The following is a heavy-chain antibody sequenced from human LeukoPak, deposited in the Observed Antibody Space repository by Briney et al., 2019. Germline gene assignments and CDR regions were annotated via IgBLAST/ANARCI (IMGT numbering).Heavy chain of an antibody. J-gene: IGHJ6*02. CDR1: GFTFSSYA. Sequence: PGGSLRLSCAASGFTFSSYAMSWVRQAPGKGLEWASAISGSGGSTYYADSVKGRFTISRDNSKNTLYLQMNSLRAEDTAVYYCAKGTYCSSTSCYTYYYYYGMDVWGQGTTVTVSS. CDR2: ISGSGGST. V-gene: IGHV3-23*01. CDR3: AKGTYCSSTSCYTYYYYYGMDV. D-gene: IGHD2-2*02.